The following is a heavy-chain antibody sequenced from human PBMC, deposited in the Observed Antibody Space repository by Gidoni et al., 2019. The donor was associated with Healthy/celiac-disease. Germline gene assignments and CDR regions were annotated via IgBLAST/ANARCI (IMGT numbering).Heavy chain of an antibody. CDR1: GCTFISYA. D-gene: IGHD1-7*01. Sequence: VQLVQSGAEVKTPGSSVQVSCKASGCTFISYALSWVRQAPGQGLEWMGGIIPIFGTANYAQKFQGRVTITADESTSTAYMELSSLRSEDTAVYYCAREGITGTTGGAFDIWGQGTMVTVSS. CDR3: AREGITGTTGGAFDI. CDR2: IIPIFGTA. V-gene: IGHV1-69*12. J-gene: IGHJ3*02.